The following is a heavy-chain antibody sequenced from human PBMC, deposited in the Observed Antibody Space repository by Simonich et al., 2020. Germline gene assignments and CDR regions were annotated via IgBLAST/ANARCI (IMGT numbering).Heavy chain of an antibody. D-gene: IGHD4-4*01. Sequence: EVQLVESGGGLVQPGGSLRLSCAASGFTFSSYWMHWVRQAPGKGRGWVSRINSDGSSTSDADSGKGRFTISRDNAKNTLYLQMNSLRAEDTAVYYCARDYSNYDAFDIWGQGTMVTVSS. V-gene: IGHV3-74*01. J-gene: IGHJ3*02. CDR1: GFTFSSYW. CDR2: INSDGSST. CDR3: ARDYSNYDAFDI.